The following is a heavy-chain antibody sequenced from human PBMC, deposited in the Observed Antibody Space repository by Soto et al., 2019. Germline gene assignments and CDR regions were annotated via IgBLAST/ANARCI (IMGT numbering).Heavy chain of an antibody. CDR2: ISYDGSSE. CDR3: ARGGGGYYYYGMDV. CDR1: GFTFSGYA. J-gene: IGHJ6*02. V-gene: IGHV3-30-3*01. D-gene: IGHD3-16*01. Sequence: QVQLVESGGGVVQPGRSLRLSCVASGFTFSGYAMHWVRQAPGKGLEWVTVISYDGSSEYYADSVKGRFTISRDSSKNTVYLQMDSLRGEDTAVYYCARGGGGYYYYGMDVWGQGTTVTVSS.